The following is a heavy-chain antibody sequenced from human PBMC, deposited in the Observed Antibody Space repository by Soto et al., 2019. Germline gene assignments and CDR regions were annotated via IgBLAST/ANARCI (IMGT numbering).Heavy chain of an antibody. CDR2: IDPSGGGT. CDR1: GYTFTSYY. D-gene: IGHD2-15*01. Sequence: QVQLVQSGAEVKKPGASVKVSCKASGYTFTSYYMHWVRQAPGQGLEWMGIIDPSGGGTSYAQKCQGRLDVTRDTSTSTGYMELSSLRSEDTAVYYCARDRVDCSGGNCWRSVEDTWGQGTLVTVSS. CDR3: ARDRVDCSGGNCWRSVEDT. J-gene: IGHJ5*02. V-gene: IGHV1-46*01.